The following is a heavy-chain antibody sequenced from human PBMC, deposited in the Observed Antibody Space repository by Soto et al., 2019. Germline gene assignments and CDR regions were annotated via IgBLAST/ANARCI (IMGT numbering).Heavy chain of an antibody. CDR3: AREWGSDSSFYYYGMDV. Sequence: ASVKVSCKASGYTFTNYYMHWLRQAPGQGLEWMAIINPSGGSTRYAQKFQGRVTMARDTSTTTFYTELSSLRSEDTAVYYCAREWGSDSSFYYYGMDVWGQGTTVTVSS. J-gene: IGHJ6*02. CDR2: INPSGGST. D-gene: IGHD6-6*01. CDR1: GYTFTNYY. V-gene: IGHV1-46*01.